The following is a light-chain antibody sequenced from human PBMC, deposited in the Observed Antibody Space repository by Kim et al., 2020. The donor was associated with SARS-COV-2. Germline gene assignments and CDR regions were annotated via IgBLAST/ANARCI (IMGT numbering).Light chain of an antibody. Sequence: PASLPCRSRQSLVYSDGNTYLNWFHQRPGQSPRRLIYKVSNRHSGVPDRFSGSGSGTDFTLQISRVEADDVGVYYCMQGTHWPFTFGPGTKVDIK. CDR2: KVS. CDR1: QSLVYSDGNTY. J-gene: IGKJ3*01. CDR3: MQGTHWPFT. V-gene: IGKV2-30*01.